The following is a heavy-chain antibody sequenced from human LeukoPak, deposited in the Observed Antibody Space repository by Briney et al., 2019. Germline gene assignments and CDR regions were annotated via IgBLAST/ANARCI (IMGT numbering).Heavy chain of an antibody. CDR2: IYYSGST. D-gene: IGHD6-6*01. CDR3: ARGPFWTIAARPLDH. CDR1: GGSISSYY. V-gene: IGHV4-59*12. Sequence: SETLSLTCTVSGGSISSYYWSWIRQPPGKGLEWIGYIYYSGSTNYNPSLKSRVTISVDTPKNQFSLSLRSVTAADTAVYYCARGPFWTIAARPLDHWGQGTLVTVSS. J-gene: IGHJ4*02.